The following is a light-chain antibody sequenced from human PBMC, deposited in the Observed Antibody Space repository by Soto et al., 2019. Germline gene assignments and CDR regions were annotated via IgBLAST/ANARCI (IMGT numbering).Light chain of an antibody. J-gene: IGKJ4*01. V-gene: IGKV3-15*01. Sequence: EIVMTQSPATLSVSPGERATLSCRASQSVSSTLAWYQQKPGQAPRLLIYGASTRATGIPARFSGSGSGTGFTLTISSLQSEDFAVYYCQQYNKWPLTFGGGTKVDIK. CDR3: QQYNKWPLT. CDR1: QSVSST. CDR2: GAS.